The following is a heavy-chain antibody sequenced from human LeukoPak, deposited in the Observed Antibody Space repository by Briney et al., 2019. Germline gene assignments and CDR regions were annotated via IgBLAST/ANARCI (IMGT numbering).Heavy chain of an antibody. D-gene: IGHD6-13*01. V-gene: IGHV1-8*01. CDR3: ARGGIAAAGGDY. CDR1: GYTFTSYD. Sequence: ASVKVSCKASGYTFTSYDINWVRQATGQGLEWVGWMNPNSGNTGNAQKFQGRVTMTRNTSISTAYMELSSLRSEDTAVYYCARGGIAAAGGDYWGQGTLVTVSS. CDR2: MNPNSGNT. J-gene: IGHJ4*02.